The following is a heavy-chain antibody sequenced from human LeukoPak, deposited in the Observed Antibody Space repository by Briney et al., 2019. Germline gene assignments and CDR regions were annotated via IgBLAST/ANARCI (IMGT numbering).Heavy chain of an antibody. CDR2: ISPTGSTT. CDR1: GFTFRSYA. CDR3: ARGPNSNWSGLDF. Sequence: GSLRLSCAASGFTFRSYAMSWVRQAPGKGLVWVSRISPTGSTTSYADSVKGRFTVSRDNAKNTLYLQVNNLRAEDTAVYYCARGPNSNWSGLDFWGQGTLLTVSS. D-gene: IGHD6-6*01. V-gene: IGHV3-74*01. J-gene: IGHJ4*02.